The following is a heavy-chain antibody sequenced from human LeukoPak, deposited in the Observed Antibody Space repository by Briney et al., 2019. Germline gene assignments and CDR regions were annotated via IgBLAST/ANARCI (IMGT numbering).Heavy chain of an antibody. Sequence: GASVKVSCKASGGTFSSYAISWVRQAPGQGLEWMGGIIPIFGTANYAQKFQGRVTITTDESTSPAYMELSSLRSEDTAVYYCARTITIFGVHKGNWFDPWGQGTLVTVSS. V-gene: IGHV1-69*05. CDR3: ARTITIFGVHKGNWFDP. CDR2: IIPIFGTA. J-gene: IGHJ5*02. D-gene: IGHD3-3*01. CDR1: GGTFSSYA.